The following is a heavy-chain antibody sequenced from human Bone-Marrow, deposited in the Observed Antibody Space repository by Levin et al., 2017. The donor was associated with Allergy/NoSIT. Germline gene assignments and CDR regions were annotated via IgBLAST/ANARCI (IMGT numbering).Heavy chain of an antibody. V-gene: IGHV3-64D*06. CDR3: VRYYCSSTSCLFDY. Sequence: GESLKISCSASGFTFSTYAIHWVRQAPGMGLEYVSAISSNGGTTYYADSVKGRFTISRDNSKNTLYLQMSSLRTEDTAVYYCVRYYCSSTSCLFDYWGQGTLVTVSS. CDR2: ISSNGGTT. D-gene: IGHD2-2*01. J-gene: IGHJ4*02. CDR1: GFTFSTYA.